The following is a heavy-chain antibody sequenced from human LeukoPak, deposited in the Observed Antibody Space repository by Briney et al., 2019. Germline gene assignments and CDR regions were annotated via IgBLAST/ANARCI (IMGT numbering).Heavy chain of an antibody. CDR3: ATEGTAHFDY. CDR1: GYTLTELS. CDR2: FDPEDGET. D-gene: IGHD2-8*02. Sequence: ASVKVSCKVSGYTLTELSMHWVRRAPGKGLQWMGGFDPEDGETIYAQKFQGRVTMTEDTSTDTAYMELSSLRFEDTAVYYCATEGTAHFDYWGQGTLVTVSS. J-gene: IGHJ4*02. V-gene: IGHV1-24*01.